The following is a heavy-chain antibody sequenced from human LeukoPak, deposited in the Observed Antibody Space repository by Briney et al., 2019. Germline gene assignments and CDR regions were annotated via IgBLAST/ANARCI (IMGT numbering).Heavy chain of an antibody. CDR3: ARDMEVYCSGGSCMDP. CDR2: FDPEDGET. D-gene: IGHD2-15*01. J-gene: IGHJ5*02. CDR1: GYTLTELS. V-gene: IGHV1-24*01. Sequence: ASVKVSCKVSGYTLTELSMHWVRQAPGKGLEWMGGFDPEDGETIYAQKFQGRVTMTEDTSTDTAYMELSSLRSEDTAVYYCARDMEVYCSGGSCMDPWGQGTLVTVSS.